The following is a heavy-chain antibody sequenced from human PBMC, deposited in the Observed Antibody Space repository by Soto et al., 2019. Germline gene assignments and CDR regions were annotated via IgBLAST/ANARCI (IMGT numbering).Heavy chain of an antibody. D-gene: IGHD6-13*01. CDR2: IYPDDSDT. CDR1: GYNFASHW. V-gene: IGHV5-51*01. J-gene: IGHJ5*01. CDR3: ARHGEDYSSFLNCFDS. Sequence: GESLKISCKSSGYNFASHWIAWVRQMPGKGLEWMGIIYPDDSDTRYSPSSQGQVIISVDKSVRTAYLQWRSLKASDTAMYYCARHGEDYSSFLNCFDSWGQGSLVTVSS.